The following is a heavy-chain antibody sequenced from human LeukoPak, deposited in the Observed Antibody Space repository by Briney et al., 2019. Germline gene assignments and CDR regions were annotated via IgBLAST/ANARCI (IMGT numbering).Heavy chain of an antibody. CDR3: ARVDSSSWPSFDY. Sequence: SETLSLTCAVSGYSISSGYYWGWIRPPPGKGLEWIGSIYHSGSTYYNPSLKSRVTISVDTSKSQVSLKLSSVTAADTAVYYCARVDSSSWPSFDYWGQGTLVTVSS. CDR2: IYHSGST. J-gene: IGHJ4*02. D-gene: IGHD6-13*01. V-gene: IGHV4-38-2*01. CDR1: GYSISSGYY.